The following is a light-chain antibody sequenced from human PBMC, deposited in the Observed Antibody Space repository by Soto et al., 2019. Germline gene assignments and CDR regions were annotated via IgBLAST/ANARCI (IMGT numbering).Light chain of an antibody. CDR3: QQYNSYWT. J-gene: IGKJ1*01. CDR1: QSINNG. CDR2: LAS. V-gene: IGKV1-5*03. Sequence: DIQMTQSPSTLSASVGDRVTTSCRASQSINNGLAWYQQKPGKAPSLLIYLASTIDSGIPARFSGSGSGTEFTLTISSLQPDDFATYDCQQYNSYWTFGQGTKVEIK.